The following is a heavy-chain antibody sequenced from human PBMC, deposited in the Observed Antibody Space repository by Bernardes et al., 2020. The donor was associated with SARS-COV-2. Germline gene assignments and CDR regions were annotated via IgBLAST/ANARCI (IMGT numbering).Heavy chain of an antibody. V-gene: IGHV3-53*04. CDR3: ALTTYYYDSSGYFY. J-gene: IGHJ4*02. CDR1: GFTVSSNY. D-gene: IGHD3-22*01. Sequence: GGSLRVWCAACGFTVSSNYMSWVRQAPGKGLEWVSVIYSGGSTYYADSVKGRFTISRHNSKNTLYLQMNSLRAEDTAVYYCALTTYYYDSSGYFYWGQGTLVTVSS. CDR2: IYSGGST.